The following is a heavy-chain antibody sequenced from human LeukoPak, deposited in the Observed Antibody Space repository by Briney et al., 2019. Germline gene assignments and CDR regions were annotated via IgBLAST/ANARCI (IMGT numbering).Heavy chain of an antibody. CDR3: AKDGSITMIVVVIPYFDY. J-gene: IGHJ4*02. D-gene: IGHD3-22*01. Sequence: GRSLRLSCAASGFTFSSYGMHWVRQAPGKGLEWVSAISGSGGSTYYADSVKGRFTISRDNSKNTLYLQMNSLRAEDTAVYYCAKDGSITMIVVVIPYFDYWGQGTLVTVSS. V-gene: IGHV3-23*01. CDR1: GFTFSSYG. CDR2: ISGSGGST.